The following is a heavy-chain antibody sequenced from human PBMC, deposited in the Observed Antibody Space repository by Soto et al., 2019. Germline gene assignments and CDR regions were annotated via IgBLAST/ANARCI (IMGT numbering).Heavy chain of an antibody. D-gene: IGHD2-8*02. Sequence: EVQLVESGGGLVQPGGSLRLSCAASGFTFSNYWMHWVRQAPGKGPVWVSRINTDGSTTNYADSVKGRFTISRDNAKNTLYLQTHSLGAEDTAVYYCARDLGGYASHWGQETLVTVSS. V-gene: IGHV3-74*01. CDR2: INTDGSTT. CDR1: GFTFSNYW. J-gene: IGHJ4*02. CDR3: ARDLGGYASH.